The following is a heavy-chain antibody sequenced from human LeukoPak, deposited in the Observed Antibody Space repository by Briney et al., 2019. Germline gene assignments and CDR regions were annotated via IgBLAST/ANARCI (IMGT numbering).Heavy chain of an antibody. CDR1: GGSISSYY. CDR3: ARVACSSTSCVDY. CDR2: IYYSGST. V-gene: IGHV4-59*08. Sequence: SETLSLTCTVSGGSISSYYWSWIRQPPGKGLEWIGYIYYSGSTNYNPSLKSRVTILVDTSKNQFSLKLSSVTAADTAVYYCARVACSSTSCVDYWGQGTLVTVSS. J-gene: IGHJ4*02. D-gene: IGHD2-2*01.